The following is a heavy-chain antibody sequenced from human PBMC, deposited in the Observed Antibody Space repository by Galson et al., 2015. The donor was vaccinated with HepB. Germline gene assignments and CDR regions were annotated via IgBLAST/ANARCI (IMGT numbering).Heavy chain of an antibody. CDR3: ARGERSWRLLLPPQYYFDY. D-gene: IGHD3-22*01. V-gene: IGHV1-3*01. Sequence: SVKVSCKASGYTFTSYAMHWVRQAPGQRLEWMGWINAGNGNTKYSQKFQGRVTITRDTSASTAYMELSSLRSEDTAVYYCARGERSWRLLLPPQYYFDYWGQGTLATVSS. J-gene: IGHJ4*02. CDR1: GYTFTSYA. CDR2: INAGNGNT.